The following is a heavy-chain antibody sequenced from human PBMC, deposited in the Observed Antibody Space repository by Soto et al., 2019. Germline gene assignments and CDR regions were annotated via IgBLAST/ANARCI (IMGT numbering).Heavy chain of an antibody. J-gene: IGHJ6*02. V-gene: IGHV3-7*03. CDR1: GFTFSSYW. D-gene: IGHD2-21*02. CDR2: IKQDGSEK. Sequence: EVQLVESGGGLVQPGGSLRLSCAASGFTFSSYWMSWVRQAPGKGLEWVANIKQDGSEKYYVDSVKGRFTISRYNAKNSLYLQMNSLRAEDTAVYYCARAGSGNSPYYYYGMDVWGQGTTVTVSS. CDR3: ARAGSGNSPYYYYGMDV.